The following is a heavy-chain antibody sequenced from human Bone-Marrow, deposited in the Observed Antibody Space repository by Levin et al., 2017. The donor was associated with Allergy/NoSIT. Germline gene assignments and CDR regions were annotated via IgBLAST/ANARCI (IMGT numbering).Heavy chain of an antibody. Sequence: ASETLSLTCTVSGVSISSGIYYWSWIRQPPGNGLEWIGYISHSGSTKYSPSLKSRVTMSADMSKNQFSLKLSSVTAADTAVYYCARRLGSGSEYSFDYWGQGTLVTVSS. CDR2: ISHSGST. CDR1: GVSISSGIYY. V-gene: IGHV4-30-4*01. D-gene: IGHD3-10*01. CDR3: ARRLGSGSEYSFDY. J-gene: IGHJ4*02.